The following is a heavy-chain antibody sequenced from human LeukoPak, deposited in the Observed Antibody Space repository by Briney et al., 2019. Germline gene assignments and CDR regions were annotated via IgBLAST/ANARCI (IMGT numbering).Heavy chain of an antibody. CDR3: AKSSTYSGSLIDY. V-gene: IGHV3-23*01. J-gene: IGHJ4*02. D-gene: IGHD1-26*01. CDR2: ISGSGGST. CDR1: GFTFSSYA. Sequence: GGSLRLSCAASGFTFSSYAMSWVRQAPGKGLEWVSSISGSGGSTYYADSVKGRFTISRDNSKNTLYLQVNSLRAEDTAVYYCAKSSTYSGSLIDYWGQGTLVTVSS.